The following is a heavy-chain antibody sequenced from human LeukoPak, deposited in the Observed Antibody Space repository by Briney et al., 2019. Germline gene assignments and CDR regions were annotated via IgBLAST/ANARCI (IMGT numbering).Heavy chain of an antibody. CDR3: VRDGLSRGPGPLY. D-gene: IGHD3-16*01. CDR2: IFYDGSDE. CDR1: GFSFNTFA. V-gene: IGHV3-30*09. Sequence: GGSLRLSCAASGFSFNTFAMHWVRQAPGKGREGGAVIFYDGSDEKYAESVKGRFAISRDNSKSTVYLQMNRLRREDTAVYYCVRDGLSRGPGPLYWGQGTLVTVSS. J-gene: IGHJ4*02.